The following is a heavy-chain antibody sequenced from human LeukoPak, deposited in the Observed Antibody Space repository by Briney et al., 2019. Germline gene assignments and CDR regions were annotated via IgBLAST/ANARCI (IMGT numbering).Heavy chain of an antibody. D-gene: IGHD2-15*01. CDR3: ARDRCSGGSCYSGRHNWFDP. CDR2: INPNSGGT. V-gene: IGHV1-2*06. Sequence: ASVKVFCKASGYTFTGHYMHWVRQAPGQGLEWMGRINPNSGGTNYAQKFQGRVTMTRDTSISTAYMELSSLRSEDTAVYYCARDRCSGGSCYSGRHNWFDPWGQGTLVTVSS. CDR1: GYTFTGHY. J-gene: IGHJ5*02.